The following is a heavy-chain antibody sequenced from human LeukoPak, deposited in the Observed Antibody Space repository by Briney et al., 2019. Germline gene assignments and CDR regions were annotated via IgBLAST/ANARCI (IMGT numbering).Heavy chain of an antibody. CDR1: GFTFSSYW. Sequence: GGSLRLSCAASGFTFSSYWMNWVRQAPGKGLVWVSGITSHGSSTSYADSVKGRFTISRDNAKNTLYLQMNSLRAEDTAVYYCARVNIVAVPAALGSYSSTWRDVGFDYWGQGALVTVSS. J-gene: IGHJ4*02. CDR3: ARVNIVAVPAALGSYSSTWRDVGFDY. V-gene: IGHV3-74*01. CDR2: ITSHGSST. D-gene: IGHD2-2*01.